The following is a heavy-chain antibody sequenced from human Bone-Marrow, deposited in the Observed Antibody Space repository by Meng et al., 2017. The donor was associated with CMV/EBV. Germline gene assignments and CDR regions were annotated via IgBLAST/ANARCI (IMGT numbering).Heavy chain of an antibody. CDR3: ASRDSGYSYGLY. D-gene: IGHD5-18*01. CDR1: GGTFSSYG. Sequence: KASGGTFSSYGISWGRQAPGQGLEWMGGIIPILGIANYAQKFQGRVTITADKSTSTAYMELSSLRSEDTAVYYCASRDSGYSYGLYWGQGTLVTVSS. V-gene: IGHV1-69*10. CDR2: IIPILGIA. J-gene: IGHJ4*02.